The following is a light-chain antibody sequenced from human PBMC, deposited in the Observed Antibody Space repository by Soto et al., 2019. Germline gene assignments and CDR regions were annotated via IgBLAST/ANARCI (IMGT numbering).Light chain of an antibody. J-gene: IGKJ1*01. CDR2: DAS. CDR3: QQRSNWSWT. CDR1: QSVSSY. Sequence: EIVLTQSPATLSLSPGERATLSCRASQSVSSYLAWYQQKPGQAPRLLIYDASNRATGIPARFSGSGSGTDFTRTISSLEPEEFAVYYCQQRSNWSWTFGQGTKVEIK. V-gene: IGKV3-11*01.